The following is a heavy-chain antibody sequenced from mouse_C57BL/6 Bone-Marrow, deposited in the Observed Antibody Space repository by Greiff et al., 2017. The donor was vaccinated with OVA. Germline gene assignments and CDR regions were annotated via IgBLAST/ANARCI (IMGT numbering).Heavy chain of an antibody. D-gene: IGHD3-1*01. V-gene: IGHV3-6*01. J-gene: IGHJ4*01. CDR2: ISYDGSN. CDR1: GYSITSGYY. Sequence: EVKLQESGPGLVKPSQSLSLTCSVTGYSITSGYYWNWIRQFPGNKLEWMGYISYDGSNNYNPSLKNRISITRDTSKNQFFLKLNSVTTEDTATYYCARAYSYAMDYWGQGTSVTVSS. CDR3: ARAYSYAMDY.